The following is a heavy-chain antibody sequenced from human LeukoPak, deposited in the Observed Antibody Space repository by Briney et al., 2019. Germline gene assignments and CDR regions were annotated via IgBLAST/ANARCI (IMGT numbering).Heavy chain of an antibody. CDR1: GGSISSSSYY. CDR2: IYYSGST. J-gene: IGHJ3*02. D-gene: IGHD6-13*01. Sequence: SETLSLTCTVSGGSISSSSYYWGWIRQPPGKGLEWIGNIYYSGSTYYNPPLRSRVTISVDTSKNQFSLKLNSVTAADTAVYYCARFGSSTWYKGAFDIWGQGTMVTVAS. V-gene: IGHV4-39*01. CDR3: ARFGSSTWYKGAFDI.